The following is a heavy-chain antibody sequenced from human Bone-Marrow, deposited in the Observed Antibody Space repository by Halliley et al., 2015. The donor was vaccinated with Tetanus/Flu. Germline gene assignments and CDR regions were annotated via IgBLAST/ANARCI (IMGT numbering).Heavy chain of an antibody. Sequence: ESIGHMYSKGNSSYNPPPQSRPTISVDTSKNQFSLNRPSVAAADTAVYYCARALTYDFQNWFDLWGQGTLVTVSS. CDR2: MYSKGNS. D-gene: IGHD3-3*01. V-gene: IGHV4-4*09. J-gene: IGHJ5*02. CDR3: ARALTYDFQNWFDL.